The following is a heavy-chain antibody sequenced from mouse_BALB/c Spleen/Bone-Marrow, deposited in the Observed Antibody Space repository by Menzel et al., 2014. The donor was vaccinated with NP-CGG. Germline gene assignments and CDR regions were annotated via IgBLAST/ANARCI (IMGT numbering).Heavy chain of an antibody. J-gene: IGHJ3*01. CDR3: SRNYDYDEGAWFTY. CDR1: GYTFTNYW. CDR2: IFPGTDTS. Sequence: LQESGAEVVKPGASVKLSCKTSGYTFTNYWIQWVKPRPGQGLGWIGEIFPGTDTSYYNEKFKDKATLTVDTSSSTAYIQLSNLTSEDSAVYFCSRNYDYDEGAWFTYWGQGTLVTVSA. D-gene: IGHD2-4*01. V-gene: IGHV1S132*01.